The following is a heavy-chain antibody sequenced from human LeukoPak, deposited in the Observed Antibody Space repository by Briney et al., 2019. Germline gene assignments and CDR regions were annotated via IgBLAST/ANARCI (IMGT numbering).Heavy chain of an antibody. V-gene: IGHV4-59*01. CDR3: ARSSEGRYYYDSSGYNYYYYYMDV. CDR1: GGSISSYY. Sequence: SGTLSLTCTVSGGSISSYYWSWIRQPPGKGLEWIGYIYYSGGTNYNPSLKSRVTISVDTSKNQFSLKLTSVTAADTAVYYCARSSEGRYYYDSSGYNYYYYYMDVWGKGTTVTISS. CDR2: IYYSGGT. D-gene: IGHD3-22*01. J-gene: IGHJ6*03.